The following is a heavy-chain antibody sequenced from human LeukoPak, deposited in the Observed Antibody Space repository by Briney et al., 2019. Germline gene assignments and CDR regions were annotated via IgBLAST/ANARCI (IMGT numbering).Heavy chain of an antibody. CDR3: TRDPHSLDY. CDR1: GFIFSSFS. Sequence: PGGSLRLSCAASGFIFSSFSMNWVRQAPGKGLEGVSYISSSSITMYYADSVKGRFTISRDNAKNSLYLQMNSLRAEDTAVYYCTRDPHSLDYWGQGTLVTVSS. J-gene: IGHJ4*02. CDR2: ISSSSITM. D-gene: IGHD5-18*01. V-gene: IGHV3-48*01.